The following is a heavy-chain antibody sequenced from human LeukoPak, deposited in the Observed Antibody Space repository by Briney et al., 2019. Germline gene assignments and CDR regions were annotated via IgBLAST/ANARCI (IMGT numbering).Heavy chain of an antibody. D-gene: IGHD2-2*01. Sequence: PSEPLSLTCTVSGRPLSSYYWTGIRHSAGRGLEWIGRIYDRGTTSCNPSLQSRLTISVDTSKNQFSLKLSSVTAADTAVYYCARGGPRYCSSTSCLNWFDPWGQGTLVTLSS. J-gene: IGHJ5*02. CDR3: ARGGPRYCSSTSCLNWFDP. V-gene: IGHV4-4*07. CDR1: GRPLSSYY. CDR2: IYDRGTT.